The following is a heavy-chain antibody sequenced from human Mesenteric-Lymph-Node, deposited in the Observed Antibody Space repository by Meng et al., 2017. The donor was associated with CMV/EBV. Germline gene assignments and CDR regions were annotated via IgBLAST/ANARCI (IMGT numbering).Heavy chain of an antibody. CDR3: GRTPEVGATGAFDI. J-gene: IGHJ3*02. CDR1: GGSISSSSYY. V-gene: IGHV4-39*07. Sequence: GSLRLSCTVSGGSISSSSYYWGWIRQPPGKGLEWIGSIYYSGSTYYNPSLKSRVTISVDTSKNQFSLKLSSVTAADTAVYYCGRTPEVGATGAFDIWGQGTMVTVSS. D-gene: IGHD1-26*01. CDR2: IYYSGST.